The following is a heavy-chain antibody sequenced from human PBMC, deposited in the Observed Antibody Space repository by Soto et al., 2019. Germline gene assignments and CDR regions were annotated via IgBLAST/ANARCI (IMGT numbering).Heavy chain of an antibody. CDR1: GGSLSSYA. J-gene: IGHJ6*02. D-gene: IGHD3-22*01. CDR3: ASVDSSGYPGYYYGMDV. V-gene: IGHV1-69*01. Sequence: SVKVSCHAAGGSLSSYAGVWVRQAPGQGLEWMGGIIPIFGTANYAQKFQGRVTITADESTSTAYMELSSLRSEDTAVYYCASVDSSGYPGYYYGMDVWGQGTTVTVSS. CDR2: IIPIFGTA.